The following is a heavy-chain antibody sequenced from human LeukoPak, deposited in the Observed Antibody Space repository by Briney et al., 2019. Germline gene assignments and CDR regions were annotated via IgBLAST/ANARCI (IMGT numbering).Heavy chain of an antibody. Sequence: PSETLSLTCAVYGGSFSGYYWSWIRQPPGKGLEWIGEINHSGSTNYNPSLKSRVTISVDTSKNQFSLKLSSVTAADTAVYYCARILRNHSSSWYLGRGRNWFDPWGQGTLVTVSS. D-gene: IGHD6-13*01. CDR2: INHSGST. CDR1: GGSFSGYY. J-gene: IGHJ5*02. CDR3: ARILRNHSSSWYLGRGRNWFDP. V-gene: IGHV4-34*01.